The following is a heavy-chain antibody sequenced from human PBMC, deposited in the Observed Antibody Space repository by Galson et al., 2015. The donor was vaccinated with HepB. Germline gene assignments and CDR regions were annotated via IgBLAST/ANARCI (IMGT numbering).Heavy chain of an antibody. V-gene: IGHV3-30-3*01. D-gene: IGHD3-10*01. J-gene: IGHJ4*02. CDR2: ISYDGSNK. CDR1: GFTFSSYA. CDR3: ARSGMVRGVKGYFDY. Sequence: SLRLSCAASGFTFSSYAMHWVRQAPGKGLEWVAVISYDGSNKYYADSVKGRFTISRDNSKNTLYLQMNSLRAEDTAVYYCARSGMVRGVKGYFDYWGQGTLVTVSS.